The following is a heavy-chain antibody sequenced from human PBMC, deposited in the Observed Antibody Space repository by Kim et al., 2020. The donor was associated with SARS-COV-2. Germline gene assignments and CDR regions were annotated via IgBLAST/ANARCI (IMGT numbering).Heavy chain of an antibody. CDR2: INLNSGGT. CDR1: GYNFIGYF. V-gene: IGHV1-2*02. D-gene: IGHD7-27*01. J-gene: IGHJ3*01. CDR3: TTARTAEQALDF. Sequence: ASVKVSCKASGYNFIGYFIHWVRQAPGQGLEWMGWINLNSGGTNYAPRFQGRVTLTRDTSISSAYMELTGLISDDTAVYYCTTARTAEQALDFWGQGTMVTVSS.